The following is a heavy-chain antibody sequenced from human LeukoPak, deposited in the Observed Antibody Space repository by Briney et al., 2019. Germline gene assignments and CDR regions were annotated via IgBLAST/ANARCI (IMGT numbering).Heavy chain of an antibody. J-gene: IGHJ1*01. V-gene: IGHV4-59*01. CDR2: IYYSGST. Sequence: SETLSLTCTVSGGSINSYYWSWIRQPPGKGLEWIGSIYYSGSTYYNPSLKSRVTTSVDTSKNQFSLKLSSVTAADTAVYYCARLKYYYDSSGYRAEYFQHWGQGTLVTVSS. CDR1: GGSINSYY. CDR3: ARLKYYYDSSGYRAEYFQH. D-gene: IGHD3-22*01.